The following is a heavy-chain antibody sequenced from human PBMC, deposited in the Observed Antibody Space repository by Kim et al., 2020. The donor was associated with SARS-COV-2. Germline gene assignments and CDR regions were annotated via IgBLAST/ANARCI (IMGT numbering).Heavy chain of an antibody. CDR3: ARYCSGGSCYSDAFDI. J-gene: IGHJ3*02. Sequence: SVKGLFTISGDNAKNSLYLQMNSLRAEDTAVYYCARYCSGGSCYSDAFDIWGQGTMVTVSS. V-gene: IGHV3-7*04. D-gene: IGHD2-15*01.